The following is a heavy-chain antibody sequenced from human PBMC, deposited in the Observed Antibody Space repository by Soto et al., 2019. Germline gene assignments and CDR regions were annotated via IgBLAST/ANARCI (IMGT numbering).Heavy chain of an antibody. CDR2: ISSSSSYI. D-gene: IGHD5-12*01. CDR1: GFTFSSYS. Sequence: GGSLRLSCAASGFTFSSYSMNWVRQAPGKGLEWVSSISSSSSYIYYADSVKGRFTISRDNAKNSLYLQMNSLRAEDTAVYYCARYSGYARNWFDPWGQGTLVTVSS. V-gene: IGHV3-21*01. J-gene: IGHJ5*02. CDR3: ARYSGYARNWFDP.